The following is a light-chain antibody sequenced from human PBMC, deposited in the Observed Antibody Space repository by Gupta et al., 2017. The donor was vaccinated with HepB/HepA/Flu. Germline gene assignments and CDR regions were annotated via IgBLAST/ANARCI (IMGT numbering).Light chain of an antibody. CDR2: QDS. V-gene: IGLV3-1*01. CDR3: QAWDSSLEMV. Sequence: SYELTQPPSVSLSPGQTASITCSGDKLGDKYACWYQQKPGQSPVLVIYQDSKRPSGIPERFSGSNSGNTATLTISGTQAMDEADYYSQAWDSSLEMVFGGGTKLTVL. J-gene: IGLJ2*01. CDR1: KLGDKY.